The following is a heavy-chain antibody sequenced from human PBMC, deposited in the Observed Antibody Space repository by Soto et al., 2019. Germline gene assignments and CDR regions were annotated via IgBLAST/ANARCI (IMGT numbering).Heavy chain of an antibody. D-gene: IGHD1-1*01. CDR3: ARAVAHWNRKCWFDP. J-gene: IGHJ5*02. CDR2: INHSGST. Sequence: SETLSLTRAVFGGSFRGYYWGWIRQPPGKGLEWIGEINHSGSTNYNPSLKSRVTISVDTSKNQFSLKLSSVTAADTAVYYCARAVAHWNRKCWFDPWGQGTLVTVSS. V-gene: IGHV4-34*01. CDR1: GGSFRGYY.